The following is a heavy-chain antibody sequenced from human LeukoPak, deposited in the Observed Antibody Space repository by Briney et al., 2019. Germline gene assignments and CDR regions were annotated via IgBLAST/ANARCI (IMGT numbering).Heavy chain of an antibody. J-gene: IGHJ4*02. CDR1: GFTFSSYW. CDR3: ARSPPVAGTPIDY. CDR2: IYSDGITT. V-gene: IGHV3-74*01. Sequence: GGSLRLSCTASGFTFSSYWMHWVRQAPGRGLVWVSRIYSDGITTTYADSVKGRFTVSRDNAKNTLYLQMNSLRAEDTAVYYCARSPPVAGTPIDYWGQGTLVTVSS. D-gene: IGHD6-19*01.